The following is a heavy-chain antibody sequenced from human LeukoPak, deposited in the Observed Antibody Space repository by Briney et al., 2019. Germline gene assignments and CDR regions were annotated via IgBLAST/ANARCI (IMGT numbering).Heavy chain of an antibody. CDR2: ISGSGGST. CDR1: GFTFSSYA. Sequence: PGGSLRLSCAASGFTFSSYAVNWVRQAPGKGLEWVSAISGSGGSTYYADSVKGRFTISRDNSKNTLYLQMNSLRAEDTAVYYCAKQYYYGSGSYRYYFDYWGQGTLVTVSS. CDR3: AKQYYYGSGSYRYYFDY. J-gene: IGHJ4*02. D-gene: IGHD3-10*01. V-gene: IGHV3-23*01.